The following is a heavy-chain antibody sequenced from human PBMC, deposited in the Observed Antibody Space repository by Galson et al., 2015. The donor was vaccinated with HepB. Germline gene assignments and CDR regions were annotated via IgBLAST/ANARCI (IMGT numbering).Heavy chain of an antibody. Sequence: SLRLSCAASGFTFSSYGMHWVRQAPGKGLEWVAVIWYDGSNKYYADSVKGRFTISRDNSKNTLYLQMNSLRAEDTAVYYCARADRYGPVDYWGQGTLVTVSS. CDR1: GFTFSSYG. CDR2: IWYDGSNK. J-gene: IGHJ4*02. V-gene: IGHV3-33*08. D-gene: IGHD3-9*01. CDR3: ARADRYGPVDY.